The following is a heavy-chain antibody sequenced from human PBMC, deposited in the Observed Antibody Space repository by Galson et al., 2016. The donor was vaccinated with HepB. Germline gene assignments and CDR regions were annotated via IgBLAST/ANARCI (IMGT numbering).Heavy chain of an antibody. V-gene: IGHV3-23*01. J-gene: IGHJ4*02. CDR1: GFTLTPFP. CDR3: ARPMRGIIIPIFDY. CDR2: ISGSGDNT. D-gene: IGHD3-10*01. Sequence: SLRLSCAASGFTLTPFPMHWVRQAPGKGLDWVSSISGSGDNTYYADSVRGRFTISRDNSKNTLYLQKNSLRAEDTAVYYCARPMRGIIIPIFDYWGQGALVTVSS.